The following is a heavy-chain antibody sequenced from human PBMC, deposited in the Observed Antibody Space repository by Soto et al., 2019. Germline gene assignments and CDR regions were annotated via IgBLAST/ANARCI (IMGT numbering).Heavy chain of an antibody. Sequence: GRSPGLCCTGYEFSLDGSPIYCVRQAPGKGLEWVGLIRHQTYLETTEYAAAVKGRFTISRDTSNGIAYLHMRSLRIEDSAVYYCTGAESPDTAYFSLYSGQRTPVTVSS. D-gene: IGHD2-8*01. V-gene: IGHV3-49*04. CDR1: EFSLDGSP. CDR3: TGAESPDTAYFSLY. CDR2: IRHQTYLETT. J-gene: IGHJ4*02.